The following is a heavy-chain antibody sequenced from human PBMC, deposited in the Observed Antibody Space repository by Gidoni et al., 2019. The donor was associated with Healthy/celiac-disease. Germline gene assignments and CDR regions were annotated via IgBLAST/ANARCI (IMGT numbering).Heavy chain of an antibody. CDR1: GFTFSSYA. V-gene: IGHV3-23*01. Sequence: EVQLLEAGGGLVQHGGSLRLPCAASGFTFSSYAMSWVRQAPGKGLEWVSAISGSGGSTYYADSVKGRFTISRDNSKNTLYLQMNSLRAEDTAVYYCANYDSSGYYYKGGAWGQGTLVTVSS. J-gene: IGHJ4*02. D-gene: IGHD3-22*01. CDR3: ANYDSSGYYYKGGA. CDR2: ISGSGGST.